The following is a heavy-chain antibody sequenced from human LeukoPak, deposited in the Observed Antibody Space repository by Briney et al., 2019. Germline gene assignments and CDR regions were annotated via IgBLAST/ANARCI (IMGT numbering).Heavy chain of an antibody. Sequence: ASVKVSCKASGYTFTSYAMNWVRQAPGQGLEWMGWINTNTGNPTYAQGFTGRFVFSLDTSVSTAYLQISSLKAEDTAVNYCARDPSGYDERAFDIWGQGTMVTVSS. CDR2: INTNTGNP. V-gene: IGHV7-4-1*02. J-gene: IGHJ3*02. CDR1: GYTFTSYA. CDR3: ARDPSGYDERAFDI. D-gene: IGHD5-12*01.